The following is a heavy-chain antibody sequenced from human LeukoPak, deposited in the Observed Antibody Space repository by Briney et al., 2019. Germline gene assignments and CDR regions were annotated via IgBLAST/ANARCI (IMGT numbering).Heavy chain of an antibody. CDR2: ISSGSRII. Sequence: GGSLRLSCAASGFTFSSYSMNWVRQAPGKGLEWVSYISSGSRIIYYADSVKGRFTISRDNAKNSLYLQMNSLRAEDTAVYYCARDRDYYDSSAHAFDIWGQGTMVTVSS. CDR3: ARDRDYYDSSAHAFDI. J-gene: IGHJ3*02. CDR1: GFTFSSYS. V-gene: IGHV3-48*01. D-gene: IGHD3-22*01.